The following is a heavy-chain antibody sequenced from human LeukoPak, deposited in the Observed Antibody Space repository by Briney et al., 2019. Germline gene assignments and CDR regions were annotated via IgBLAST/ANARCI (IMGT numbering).Heavy chain of an antibody. CDR2: INPNSGGT. J-gene: IGHJ4*02. CDR3: ARGPQSYGFWDY. CDR1: GYTFTGYY. D-gene: IGHD1-26*01. V-gene: IGHV1-2*02. Sequence: ASVKVSCKASGYTFTGYYIHWVRQAPGQGLEWMGWINPNSGGTDYAQKFQGRVTMTRDTSISTAYMELSRLRSDDTAVYYCARGPQSYGFWDYWGQGTLVTVSS.